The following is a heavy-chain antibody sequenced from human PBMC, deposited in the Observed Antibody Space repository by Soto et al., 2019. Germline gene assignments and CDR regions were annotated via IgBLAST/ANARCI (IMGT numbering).Heavy chain of an antibody. CDR1: GYTFTSYY. D-gene: IGHD3-3*01. J-gene: IGHJ6*02. CDR2: INPSGGST. Sequence: ASVKVSCKASGYTFTSYYMHWVRQAPGQGLEWMGIINPSGGSTSYAQKFQGRVTMTRDTSTSTVYMELSSLRSEDTAVYYCARAPRIHLEWLFCRGFSGYYGMDVWGQGTTVTVSS. CDR3: ARAPRIHLEWLFCRGFSGYYGMDV. V-gene: IGHV1-46*01.